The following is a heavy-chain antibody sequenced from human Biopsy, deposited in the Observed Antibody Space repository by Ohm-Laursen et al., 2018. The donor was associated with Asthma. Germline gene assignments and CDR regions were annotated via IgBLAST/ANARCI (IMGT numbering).Heavy chain of an antibody. J-gene: IGHJ3*01. CDR1: GFVFSQCG. Sequence: SLRLSCAASGFVFSQCGMHWVRQGPGKGLEWVAHVSSDGHDKYYEDSVKGRFTISRDNSKNRLYLQINRLTVEDSAVYFCARQSGQDYDDTSAFDAWGQGTKVAVSS. CDR2: VSSDGHDK. D-gene: IGHD3-22*01. V-gene: IGHV3-30*03. CDR3: ARQSGQDYDDTSAFDA.